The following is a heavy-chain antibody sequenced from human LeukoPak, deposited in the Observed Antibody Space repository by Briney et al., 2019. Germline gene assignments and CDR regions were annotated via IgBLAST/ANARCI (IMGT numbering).Heavy chain of an antibody. J-gene: IGHJ4*02. V-gene: IGHV1-2*04. CDR2: INPNSGGT. CDR1: GYTFTGYY. D-gene: IGHD6-19*01. Sequence: ASVKVSCKASGYTFTGYYMHWVRQAPGQGLEWMGWINPNSGGTNYAQKFQGWVTMTRDTSISTAYMELRSLRSDDTAVYYCARDIAVSNFDYWGQGTLVTVSP. CDR3: ARDIAVSNFDY.